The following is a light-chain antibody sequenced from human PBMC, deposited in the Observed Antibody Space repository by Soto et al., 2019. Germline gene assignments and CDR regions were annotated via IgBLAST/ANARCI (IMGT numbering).Light chain of an antibody. CDR1: SSNIGAGYD. J-gene: IGLJ3*02. V-gene: IGLV1-40*01. Sequence: QSVLTQPPSVSGAPGQRVTISCTGSSSNIGAGYDVHWYQQLPGTAPKLLICGNSNRPSGVPDRFSGSKSGTSASLAITGLQAEDEADYYCQSYASSLSGWVFGGGTKLTVL. CDR3: QSYASSLSGWV. CDR2: GNS.